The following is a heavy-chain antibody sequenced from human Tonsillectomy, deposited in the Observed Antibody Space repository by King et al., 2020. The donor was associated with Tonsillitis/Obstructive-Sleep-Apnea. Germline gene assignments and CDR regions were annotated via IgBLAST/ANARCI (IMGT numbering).Heavy chain of an antibody. J-gene: IGHJ5*02. CDR2: LRSSVATT. V-gene: IGHV3-23*04. CDR1: GCTCNNYP. CDR3: SKYYGPGKRWFDP. Sequence: VQLVESGGGLVQPGGSLRLSCAASGCTCNNYPMTWVRQAPGKGLEWVSSLRSSVATTYYADSVKGEFTISRDNAKNTLYLQMNSLRAQETAVYYWSKYYGPGKRWFDPWGQGTLVTVSS. D-gene: IGHD3-10*01.